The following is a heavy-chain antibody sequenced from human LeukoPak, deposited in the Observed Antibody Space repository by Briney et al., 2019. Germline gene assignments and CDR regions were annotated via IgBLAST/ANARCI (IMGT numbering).Heavy chain of an antibody. J-gene: IGHJ4*02. CDR2: ISYDGSNK. V-gene: IGHV3-30*04. CDR3: ARDSGGSSPFDY. Sequence: GRSLRLSCAASGFTFSSYAMHWVRQAPGKGLEWVAVISYDGSNKYYADSVKGRFTISRDNSKNTLYLQMNSLRAEDTAVYYCARDSGGSSPFDYWGQGTLVTVSS. D-gene: IGHD2-15*01. CDR1: GFTFSSYA.